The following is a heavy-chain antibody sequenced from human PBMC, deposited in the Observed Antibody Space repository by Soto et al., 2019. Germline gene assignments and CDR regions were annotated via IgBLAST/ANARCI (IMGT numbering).Heavy chain of an antibody. D-gene: IGHD3-9*01. V-gene: IGHV3-11*01. Sequence: GGSLRLSCAASGFTFSDYYMSWIRQAPGKGLEWVSYISSSGSTIYYADSVKGRFTISRDNAKNSLYLQMNSLRAEDTAVYYCARVPALYFDWLLPYFDYWGQGTLVTVSS. CDR2: ISSSGSTI. CDR3: ARVPALYFDWLLPYFDY. J-gene: IGHJ4*02. CDR1: GFTFSDYY.